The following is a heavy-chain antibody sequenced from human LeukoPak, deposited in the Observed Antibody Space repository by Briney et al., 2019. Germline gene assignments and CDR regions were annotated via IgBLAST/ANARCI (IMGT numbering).Heavy chain of an antibody. CDR1: GYTFTSYA. V-gene: IGHV1-3*04. CDR2: INTGNGDT. J-gene: IGHJ3*02. D-gene: IGHD1-26*01. Sequence: ASVKVSCKASGYTFTSYAIHWVRQAPGQRLEWLGWINTGNGDTRYSQTFQGRVTITSDTSASTAYMELSSLRSEDTAVYYCARDKQWELLSPPIHAFDIWGQGTMVTVSS. CDR3: ARDKQWELLSPPIHAFDI.